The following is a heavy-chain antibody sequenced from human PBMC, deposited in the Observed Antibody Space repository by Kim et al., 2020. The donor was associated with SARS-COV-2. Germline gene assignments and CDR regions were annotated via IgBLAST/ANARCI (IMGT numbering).Heavy chain of an antibody. V-gene: IGHV3-30*18. CDR2: ISYDGNNK. CDR3: AKDYSSSASCYGSYYYFYGRDV. J-gene: IGHJ6*02. D-gene: IGHD2-2*01. CDR1: RFRFSDYG. Sequence: GGSLRLSCAASRFRFSDYGMHWVRQAPGKGLEWVAFISYDGNNKYYAASVKGRFTISKDNLKHTLYLQMNSLRDEDTSVYYCAKDYSSSASCYGSYYYFYGRDVWGQGTTVTVSS.